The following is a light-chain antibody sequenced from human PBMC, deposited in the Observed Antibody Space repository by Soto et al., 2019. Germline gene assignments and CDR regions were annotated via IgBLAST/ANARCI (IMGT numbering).Light chain of an antibody. CDR2: AAS. J-gene: IGKJ1*01. CDR1: QSISXH. V-gene: IGKV1-39*01. CDR3: QHSYSSRDWA. Sequence: DIQMTQSPSSLSASVGDSVSITFRASQSISXHLNWYQQKPGKAPKLLIYAASSLQSGVPSRFSGSGSGTDFTLTIRSLQPEDFATYFCQHSYSSRDWAFGQGTKVDIK.